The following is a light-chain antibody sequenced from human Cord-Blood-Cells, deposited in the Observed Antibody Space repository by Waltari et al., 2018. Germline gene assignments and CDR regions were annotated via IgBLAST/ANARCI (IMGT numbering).Light chain of an antibody. J-gene: IGLJ2*01. V-gene: IGLV1-40*01. CDR3: QSYDSSLSGVV. CDR1: SSNIGAGYD. Sequence: QSVLTQPPSVSGAPGQRVTIPCTGGSSNIGAGYDVHWYQQLPGAAPKLLTYGNSNRPSGVPDRFSGSKSGTSASLAITGLQAEDEADYYCQSYDSSLSGVVFGGGTKLTVL. CDR2: GNS.